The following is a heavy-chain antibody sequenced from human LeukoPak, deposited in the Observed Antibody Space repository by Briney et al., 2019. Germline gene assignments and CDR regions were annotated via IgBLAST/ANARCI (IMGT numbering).Heavy chain of an antibody. CDR3: ARAGAGGGDFDY. CDR2: IYYSGST. Sequence: PSETLSLTCSVSGGSINTYYWSWIRQPPGKGLGWIGYIYYSGSTNYNPSLKSRVSISVDTSKNQVSLRLNSVTAADTAVYYCARAGAGGGDFDYWGQGTLVTVSS. CDR1: GGSINTYY. J-gene: IGHJ4*02. D-gene: IGHD2-21*01. V-gene: IGHV4-59*01.